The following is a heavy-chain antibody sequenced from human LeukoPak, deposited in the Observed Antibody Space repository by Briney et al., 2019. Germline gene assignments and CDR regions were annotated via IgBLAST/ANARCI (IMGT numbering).Heavy chain of an antibody. Sequence: GGSLRLSCAASGFTFSSYAMSWVRQAPGKGLEWVSAISGSGGSTYYADSVKGRFTVSRDNAKNTVYLQMNSLRDDDTAVYYCTRSPSLGGRYWGFDYWGQGALVTVSS. J-gene: IGHJ4*02. CDR1: GFTFSSYA. V-gene: IGHV3-23*01. D-gene: IGHD1-26*01. CDR2: ISGSGGST. CDR3: TRSPSLGGRYWGFDY.